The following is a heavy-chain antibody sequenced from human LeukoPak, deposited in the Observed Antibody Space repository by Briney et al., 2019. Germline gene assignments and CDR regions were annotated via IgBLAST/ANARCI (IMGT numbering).Heavy chain of an antibody. CDR2: IHADSGNT. CDR3: TIGLAGDWDAFDI. V-gene: IGHV1-3*01. D-gene: IGHD6-19*01. CDR1: GYTFTTCA. Sequence: GDSVKVSCKPSGYTFTTCAVHWVRQAPGQRLEWMGWIHADSGNTKYSQKLQGRVAIARDTSASTIYMELTSLRIEDTAVYFCTIGLAGDWDAFDIWGLGTMVTVSS. J-gene: IGHJ3*02.